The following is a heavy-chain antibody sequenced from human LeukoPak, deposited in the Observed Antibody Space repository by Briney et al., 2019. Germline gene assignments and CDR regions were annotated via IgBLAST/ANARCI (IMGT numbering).Heavy chain of an antibody. CDR3: AGGGAAPFDY. CDR1: GFTFSSYG. Sequence: GGSLRLSCAASGFTFSSYGMHWVRQAPGKGLEWVAVISYDGSNKYFADSVKGRFTISRDNSKNTLYLQMNSLRAEDTAVYYCAGGGAAPFDYWGQGTLVTVSS. J-gene: IGHJ4*02. V-gene: IGHV3-30*03. D-gene: IGHD6-6*01. CDR2: ISYDGSNK.